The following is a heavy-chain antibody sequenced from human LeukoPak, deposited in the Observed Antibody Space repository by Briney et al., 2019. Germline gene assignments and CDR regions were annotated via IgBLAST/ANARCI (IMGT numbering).Heavy chain of an antibody. CDR3: AINGEGIAVAHTIY. J-gene: IGHJ4*02. CDR1: GFTFSSYG. CDR2: ISGSGGST. V-gene: IGHV3-23*01. Sequence: PGGSLRLSCAASGFTFSSYGMSWVRQAPGKGLEWVSAISGSGGSTYYADSVKGRFTISRDNSKNTLYLQMNSLRAEDTAVYYCAINGEGIAVAHTIYWGQGTLVTVSS. D-gene: IGHD6-19*01.